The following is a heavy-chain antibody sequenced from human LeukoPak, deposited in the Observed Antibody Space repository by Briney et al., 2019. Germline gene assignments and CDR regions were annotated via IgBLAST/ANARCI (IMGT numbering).Heavy chain of an antibody. CDR3: ARGGGLAVAGSGDY. V-gene: IGHV1-2*06. J-gene: IGHJ4*02. CDR1: GYTFTGYY. CDR2: INPNSGGT. Sequence: ASVKVSCKATGYTFTGYYMHWVRQAPGRGLAWMGLINPNSGGTNYAQKFQGRVTMTRDTSISTAYMELSRLRSDDTAVYYCARGGGLAVAGSGDYWGQGTLVTVSS. D-gene: IGHD6-19*01.